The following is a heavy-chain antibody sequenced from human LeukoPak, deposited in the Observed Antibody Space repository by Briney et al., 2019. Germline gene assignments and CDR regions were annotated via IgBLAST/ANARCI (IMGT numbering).Heavy chain of an antibody. CDR3: ATSITTPGAFNI. CDR1: SITFTKAW. J-gene: IGHJ4*02. V-gene: IGHV3-15*07. D-gene: IGHD1-1*01. Sequence: GGSLRLSCAASSITFTKAWMNWVRQAPGKGLEWVARIVSETVGGRTDYAASVKGRFTISRDDSKSTLFLQMSSLKIEDTAVYYCATSITTPGAFNIWGQGVLVTVSS. CDR2: IVSETVGGRT.